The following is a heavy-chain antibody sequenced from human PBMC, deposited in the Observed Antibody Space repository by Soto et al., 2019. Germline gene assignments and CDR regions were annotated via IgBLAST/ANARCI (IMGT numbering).Heavy chain of an antibody. D-gene: IGHD3-22*01. Sequence: QVQLVQSGAEVKKPGSSVKVSCKASGGTFSSYAISWVRQAPGQGLEWMGGIIPIFGTANYAQKFQGRVTITADESTSRAYMELSSLRSEDPAVYYCARAKRDYYDSSGYYFLDYWGQGTLVTVSS. CDR1: GGTFSSYA. V-gene: IGHV1-69*01. J-gene: IGHJ4*02. CDR2: IIPIFGTA. CDR3: ARAKRDYYDSSGYYFLDY.